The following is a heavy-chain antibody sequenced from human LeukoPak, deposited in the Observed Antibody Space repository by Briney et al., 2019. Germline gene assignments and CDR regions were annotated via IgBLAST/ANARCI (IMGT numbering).Heavy chain of an antibody. CDR1: GGSISSYY. CDR2: IYTSGST. J-gene: IGHJ6*02. D-gene: IGHD5/OR15-5a*01. CDR3: ARDVEGVSPLYYYYGMDV. V-gene: IGHV4-4*07. Sequence: PSETLSLTCTVSGGSISSYYWSWIRQPAGKGLEWIGRIYTSGSTNYNPSLKSRVTMSVDTSKNQFSLKLSSVTAADTAVYYCARDVEGVSPLYYYYGMDVWGQGTTVTVSS.